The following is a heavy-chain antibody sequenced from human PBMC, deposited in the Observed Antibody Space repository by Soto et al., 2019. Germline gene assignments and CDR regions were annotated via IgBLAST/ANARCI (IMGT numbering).Heavy chain of an antibody. V-gene: IGHV1-18*01. CDR3: ARDGYCSGGSCYSVPVFDY. J-gene: IGHJ4*02. CDR2: ISAYNGNT. D-gene: IGHD2-15*01. CDR1: GYTFTSYG. Sequence: VASVKVSCKASGYTFTSYGISWVRQAPGQGLEWMGWISAYNGNTNYAQKFQGRVTMTTDTSTSTAYMELRSLRSDDTAVYYCARDGYCSGGSCYSVPVFDYWGQGNLVTVS.